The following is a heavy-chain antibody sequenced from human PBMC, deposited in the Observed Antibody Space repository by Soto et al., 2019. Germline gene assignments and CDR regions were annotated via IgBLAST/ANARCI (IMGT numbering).Heavy chain of an antibody. D-gene: IGHD6-19*01. CDR2: ISSSGSTI. CDR1: GFTFSSYE. Sequence: EVQLVESGGGLVQPGGSLRLSCAASGFTFSSYEMNWVRQAPGKGLEWVSYISSSGSTIYYADSVKGRFTISRDNAKNSQYLQMNSLRAEDTAVYYCARDGGSGWPAHFDYWGQGTLVTVSS. CDR3: ARDGGSGWPAHFDY. J-gene: IGHJ4*02. V-gene: IGHV3-48*03.